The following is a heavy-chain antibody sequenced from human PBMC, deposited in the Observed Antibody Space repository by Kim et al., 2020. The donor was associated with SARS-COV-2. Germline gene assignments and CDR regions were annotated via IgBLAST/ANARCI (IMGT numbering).Heavy chain of an antibody. CDR3: ASRTTVVTPYYYYGMDV. J-gene: IGHJ6*02. D-gene: IGHD4-17*01. Sequence: SVKVSCKASGGTFSSYAISWVRQAPGQGLEWMGRIIPILGIANYAQKFQGRVTITADKSTSTAYMELSSLRSEDTAVYYCASRTTVVTPYYYYGMDVWGQGTTVTVSS. V-gene: IGHV1-69*04. CDR2: IIPILGIA. CDR1: GGTFSSYA.